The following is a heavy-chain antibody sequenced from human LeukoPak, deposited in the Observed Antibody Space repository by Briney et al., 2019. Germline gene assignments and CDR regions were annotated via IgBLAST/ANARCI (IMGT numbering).Heavy chain of an antibody. J-gene: IGHJ1*01. CDR3: ASWCALAKFKEYCAAGLQH. D-gene: IGHD2-21*01. Sequence: GGSLRLSCAASGFTFSSYGMHWVRQAPGKGLEWVAFIRYDGSNKYYADSVKGRFTISRDNSKNTLYLQMNSLRAEDTAVYYCASWCALAKFKEYCAAGLQHWGQGTLVTVSS. CDR2: IRYDGSNK. V-gene: IGHV3-30*02. CDR1: GFTFSSYG.